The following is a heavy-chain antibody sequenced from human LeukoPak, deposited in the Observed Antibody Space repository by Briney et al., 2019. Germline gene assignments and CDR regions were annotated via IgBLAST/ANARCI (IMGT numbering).Heavy chain of an antibody. D-gene: IGHD3-10*01. V-gene: IGHV3-33*01. Sequence: GGSLRLSCAASGFTFSSYGMHWVRQAPGKGLEWVAVIWYDGSNKYYADSVKGRFTISRDNSKNTLYLQMNSLRAEDTAVYYCARVGYYYGSGSFPADYWGQGTLVTVSS. CDR3: ARVGYYYGSGSFPADY. CDR1: GFTFSSYG. J-gene: IGHJ4*02. CDR2: IWYDGSNK.